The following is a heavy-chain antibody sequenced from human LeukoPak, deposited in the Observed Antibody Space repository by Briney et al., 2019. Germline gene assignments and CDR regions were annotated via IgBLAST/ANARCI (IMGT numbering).Heavy chain of an antibody. V-gene: IGHV1-69*01. CDR3: ARDPLGLAAAGTERYNWLDP. D-gene: IGHD6-13*01. CDR1: GGTFSSYA. J-gene: IGHJ5*02. CDR2: IIPIFGTA. Sequence: GSSVKVSCKASGGTFSSYAISWVRQAPGQGLEWMGGIIPIFGTANYAQKFQGRVTITADESTSTAYMELSSLRSEDTAVYYCARDPLGLAAAGTERYNWLDPWGQGTLVTVSS.